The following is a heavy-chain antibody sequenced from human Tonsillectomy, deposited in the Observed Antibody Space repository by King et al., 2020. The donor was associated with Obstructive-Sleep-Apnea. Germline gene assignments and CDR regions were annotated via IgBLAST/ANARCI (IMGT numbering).Heavy chain of an antibody. V-gene: IGHV3-30*04. CDR1: GFTLGSYA. CDR2: ISYDGGNK. D-gene: IGHD1-26*01. Sequence: HVQLVESGGGVVQPGRSLRLSCAASGFTLGSYAMHWVRQAPGKGLEWVAVISYDGGNKYYVDSVKGRFTISRDNSKNTLYLQMNSLRADDTAVYYCARGRGSYSLDYWGQGTLVTVSS. CDR3: ARGRGSYSLDY. J-gene: IGHJ4*02.